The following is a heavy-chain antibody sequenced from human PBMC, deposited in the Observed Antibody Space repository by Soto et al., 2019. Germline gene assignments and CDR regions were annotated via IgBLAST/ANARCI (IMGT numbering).Heavy chain of an antibody. V-gene: IGHV4-4*07. CDR2: IYSSGST. CDR3: ARDAYGSGSYGAYYYYGMDV. Sequence: QVQLQESGPGLVKPSETLSLTCTVSGGSISSYYWSWIRQPAGKGLEWIGRIYSSGSTNYNPSLKSRVTMSVDTSKNQFSLKLSSVTAADTAVYYCARDAYGSGSYGAYYYYGMDVWGQGTTVTGSS. CDR1: GGSISSYY. J-gene: IGHJ6*02. D-gene: IGHD3-10*01.